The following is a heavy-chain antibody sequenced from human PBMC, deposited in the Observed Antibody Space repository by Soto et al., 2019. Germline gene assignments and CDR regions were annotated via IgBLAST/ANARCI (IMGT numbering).Heavy chain of an antibody. V-gene: IGHV1-18*04. CDR1: GYTFTSYG. Sequence: ASVKVSCKASGYTFTSYGISWVRQAPGQGLEWMGWISAYNGNTNYAQKLQGRVTMTTDTSTSTAYMELRSLRSDDTAVYYCARDFPGQWLDPPNPGYRGQGTLVTVSS. CDR2: ISAYNGNT. J-gene: IGHJ4*02. D-gene: IGHD6-19*01. CDR3: ARDFPGQWLDPPNPGY.